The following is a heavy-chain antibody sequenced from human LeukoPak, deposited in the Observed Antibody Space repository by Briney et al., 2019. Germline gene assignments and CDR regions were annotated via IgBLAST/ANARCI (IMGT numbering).Heavy chain of an antibody. D-gene: IGHD3-9*01. V-gene: IGHV3-9*01. Sequence: PGRSLRLSCAASGFTFDDYAMHWVRQAPGKGLEWVSGISWNSGSIGYADSVKGRFTISRDNARNSLYLQMNSLGAEDTAVYYCAKIAQPGYDNYYFDYWGQGTLVTVSS. CDR2: ISWNSGSI. CDR1: GFTFDDYA. J-gene: IGHJ4*02. CDR3: AKIAQPGYDNYYFDY.